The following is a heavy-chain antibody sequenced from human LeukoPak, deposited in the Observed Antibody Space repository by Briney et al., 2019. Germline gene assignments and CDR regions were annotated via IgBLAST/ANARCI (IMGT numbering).Heavy chain of an antibody. D-gene: IGHD2-15*01. CDR1: GFTFSNAW. Sequence: GGSLRLSCAASGFTFSNAWMSWVRQAPGKGLEWVGRIKSKTDGGTTDYAAPVKGRFTISRDDSKNTPYLQMNSLKTEDTAVYYCTTGFGSSVYYYYGMDVWGQGTTVTVSS. CDR2: IKSKTDGGTT. CDR3: TTGFGSSVYYYYGMDV. V-gene: IGHV3-15*01. J-gene: IGHJ6*02.